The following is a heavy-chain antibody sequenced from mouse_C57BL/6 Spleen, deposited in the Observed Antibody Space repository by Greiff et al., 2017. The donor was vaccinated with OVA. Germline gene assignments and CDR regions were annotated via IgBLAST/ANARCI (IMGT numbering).Heavy chain of an antibody. CDR1: GFTFSSYA. Sequence: EVKLVESGGGLVKPGGSLKLSCAASGFTFSSYAMSWVRQTPEKRLEWVATLSDGGSYTYYPDNVKGRFTISRDNAKNNLYLQMSHLKSEDTAMYYCARYYGSSRYFDVWGTGTTVTVSS. D-gene: IGHD1-1*01. CDR2: LSDGGSYT. CDR3: ARYYGSSRYFDV. V-gene: IGHV5-4*03. J-gene: IGHJ1*03.